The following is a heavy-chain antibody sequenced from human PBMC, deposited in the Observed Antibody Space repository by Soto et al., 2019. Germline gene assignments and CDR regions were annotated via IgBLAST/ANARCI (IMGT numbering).Heavy chain of an antibody. CDR1: GFTFGDYA. Sequence: GGSLRLSCTASGFTFGDYAMSWFRQAPGKGLEWVGFIRSKAYGGTTEYAASVKGRFTISRDDSKSIAYLQMNSLKTEDTAVYYCTRTIYYGSGSYYNVHYYYGMDVWGQGTTVTVSS. J-gene: IGHJ6*02. CDR2: IRSKAYGGTT. D-gene: IGHD3-10*01. V-gene: IGHV3-49*03. CDR3: TRTIYYGSGSYYNVHYYYGMDV.